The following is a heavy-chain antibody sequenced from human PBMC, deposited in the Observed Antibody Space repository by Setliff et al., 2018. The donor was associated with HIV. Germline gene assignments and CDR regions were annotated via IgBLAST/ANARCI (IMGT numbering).Heavy chain of an antibody. CDR3: ARPQYHQSSDAFDI. J-gene: IGHJ3*02. CDR2: IYGDGSDP. V-gene: IGHV5-51*01. CDR1: GYKFTDYW. Sequence: GESLKISCKGFGYKFTDYWVGWVRQMPGEGLEWMGVIYGDGSDPRYSPSFQGQGTISVDKSINTAYLRWTSLKAPDTALYYCARPQYHQSSDAFDIWGQGTMVTVSS.